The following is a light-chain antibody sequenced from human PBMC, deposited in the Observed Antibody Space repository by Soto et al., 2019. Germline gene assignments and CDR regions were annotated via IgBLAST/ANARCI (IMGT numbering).Light chain of an antibody. CDR2: EVS. CDR1: SSDVGGYNY. V-gene: IGLV2-14*01. CDR3: SSYTSSSTLYV. J-gene: IGLJ1*01. Sequence: QSALTQPASVSGSPGQSITISCTGTSSDVGGYNYVSWYQQHPGKAPKLMIYEVSNRPSGVSNRFSGSKSGNTASLTISGLQAEDEDDYYCSSYTSSSTLYVFVTGTKVNV.